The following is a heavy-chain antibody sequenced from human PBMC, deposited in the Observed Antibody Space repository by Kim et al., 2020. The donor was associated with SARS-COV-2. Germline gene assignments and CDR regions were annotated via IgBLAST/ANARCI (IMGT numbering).Heavy chain of an antibody. V-gene: IGHV3-74*01. Sequence: GGSLRLSCAASGFTFSSYWMHWVRQAPGKGLVWVSRINSDGSSTSYADSVKGRFTISRDNAKNTLYLQMNSLRAEDTAVYYCAGDPSYYCYGIDVWGQGTTVTVSS. CDR3: AGDPSYYCYGIDV. CDR2: INSDGSST. J-gene: IGHJ6*02. CDR1: GFTFSSYW.